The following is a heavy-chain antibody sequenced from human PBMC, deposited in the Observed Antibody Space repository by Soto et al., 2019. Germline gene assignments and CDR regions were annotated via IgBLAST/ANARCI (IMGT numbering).Heavy chain of an antibody. J-gene: IGHJ6*02. CDR2: LNPQTGGT. V-gene: IGHV1-2*02. CDR1: GCTFTGYY. D-gene: IGHD2-2*01. Sequence: GASVKVSCKASGCTFTGYYIPWVREAPGQGLEWRGWLNPQTGGTSYAQKFQGRVTLSRDTSINTAYLELSRLTFDDAAVYFCARERYQVISDGMDVWGQGTTVTVSS. CDR3: ARERYQVISDGMDV.